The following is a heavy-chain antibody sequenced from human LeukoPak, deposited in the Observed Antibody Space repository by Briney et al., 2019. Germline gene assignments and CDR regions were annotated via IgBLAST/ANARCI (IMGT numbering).Heavy chain of an antibody. J-gene: IGHJ4*02. CDR1: GGSFSGYY. Sequence: KPSETLSLTCAVYGGSFSGYYWSWLRQPPGKGLEWLGEINHSGSTNYNPSLKSRVTISVDTSKNQFSLKLSSVTAADTAVYYCATHMRFTMVRGADYWGQGTLVTVSS. CDR3: ATHMRFTMVRGADY. D-gene: IGHD3-10*01. CDR2: INHSGST. V-gene: IGHV4-34*01.